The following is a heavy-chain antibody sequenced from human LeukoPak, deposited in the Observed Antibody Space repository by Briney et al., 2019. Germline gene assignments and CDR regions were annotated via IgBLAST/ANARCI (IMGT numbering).Heavy chain of an antibody. Sequence: ASVKVSCKASAYTFTSYGINWVRQAPGQGLEWMGWISPYNGNTHYAQKVQGRVTITTDTSTSTAFMELRSLRSDDTAVYYCARDSGDEAFDIWGQGTMVTVSS. CDR1: AYTFTSYG. V-gene: IGHV1-18*01. J-gene: IGHJ3*02. CDR3: ARDSGDEAFDI. D-gene: IGHD3-10*01. CDR2: ISPYNGNT.